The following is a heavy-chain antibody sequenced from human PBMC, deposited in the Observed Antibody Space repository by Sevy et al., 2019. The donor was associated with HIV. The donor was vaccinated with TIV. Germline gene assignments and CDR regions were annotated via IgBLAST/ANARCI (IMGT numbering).Heavy chain of an antibody. CDR1: GFTFSTYA. D-gene: IGHD7-27*01. J-gene: IGHJ4*02. CDR2: VSSDGSEI. CDR3: ARDQLGSIDY. V-gene: IGHV3-30-3*01. Sequence: GGSLRLSCAVSGFTFSTYAMHWVRQAPGKGLECVAIVSSDGSEINYADSVKGRFTISRDNSWNTLYLQMNSLRTEDTALYYCARDQLGSIDYWGQGTLVTVSS.